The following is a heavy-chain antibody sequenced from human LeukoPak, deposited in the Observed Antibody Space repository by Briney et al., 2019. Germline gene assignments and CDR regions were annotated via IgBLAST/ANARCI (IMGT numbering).Heavy chain of an antibody. V-gene: IGHV4-4*07. CDR3: ARHWSHSVAQFGRSYWFDP. CDR1: GGPISGYY. Sequence: SETLSLTRTVSGGPISGYYWSWIRQPAGKGLEWIGHMDTSGHTNYNSSLMSRVTMSVDTSKNQFSLRLTSVTAADTAVYYCARHWSHSVAQFGRSYWFDPWGQGTLVTVSS. D-gene: IGHD2-15*01. CDR2: MDTSGHT. J-gene: IGHJ5*02.